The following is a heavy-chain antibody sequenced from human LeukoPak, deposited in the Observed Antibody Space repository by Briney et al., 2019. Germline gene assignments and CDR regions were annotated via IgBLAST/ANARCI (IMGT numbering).Heavy chain of an antibody. J-gene: IGHJ4*02. CDR2: ISSSSFI. V-gene: IGHV3-69-1*01. CDR1: GFTFDGYA. D-gene: IGHD2/OR15-2a*01. CDR3: ARDVRVDF. Sequence: GGSLRLSCAASGFTFDGYAMNWVRQAPGKGLEWVSSISSSSFIYYADSVKGRFTISRDNAKSSLSLQMNTLRAEDTAVYYCARDVRVDFWGQGTLVTVSS.